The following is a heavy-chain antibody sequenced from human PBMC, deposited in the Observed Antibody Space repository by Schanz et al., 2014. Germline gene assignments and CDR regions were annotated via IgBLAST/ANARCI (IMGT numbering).Heavy chain of an antibody. D-gene: IGHD2-21*02. V-gene: IGHV3-30*02. CDR3: AKVQTHTLYGGNSCFDY. CDR2: IWYDGSNK. J-gene: IGHJ4*02. Sequence: HVQLVESGGGVVQPGGSLRLSCAASGFTFSAFGMHWVRQAPGKGLEWVAFIWYDGSNKYYADSVKGRFTISRDNAKNSLYLQMNSLRPEDTALYYCAKVQTHTLYGGNSCFDYWGQGTLVTVSS. CDR1: GFTFSAFG.